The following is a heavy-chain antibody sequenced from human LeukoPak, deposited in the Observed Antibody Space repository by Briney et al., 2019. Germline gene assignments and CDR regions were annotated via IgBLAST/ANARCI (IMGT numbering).Heavy chain of an antibody. CDR2: NGGT. V-gene: IGHV4-59*01. D-gene: IGHD3/OR15-3a*01. CDR3: AIFHRHYFPTGQQFPVNYGGFDI. J-gene: IGHJ3*02. CDR1: SGSISNYY. Sequence: SETLSLTCIVSSGSISNYYWSWIRQPPGKGLERIGFNGGTKYNPSLKSRVTILGDTSKRQFSLTLSSVTAADTAVYYCAIFHRHYFPTGQQFPVNYGGFDIWGQGTMVTVSS.